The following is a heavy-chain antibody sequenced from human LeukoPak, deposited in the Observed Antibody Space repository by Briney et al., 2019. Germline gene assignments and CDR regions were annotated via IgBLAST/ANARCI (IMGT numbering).Heavy chain of an antibody. V-gene: IGHV4-38-2*02. D-gene: IGHD5-12*01. CDR3: ARYHNGYDDY. CDR1: GFSISNDYY. J-gene: IGHJ4*02. CDR2: IYHSGTT. Sequence: SETLSLTCTVSGFSISNDYYWTWLRQPPGRGLEWIGGIYHSGTTYYNPSLRGRVSISLDTSKTQFSLKLSSVTAADTAVYYCARYHNGYDDYWGQGILVTVSS.